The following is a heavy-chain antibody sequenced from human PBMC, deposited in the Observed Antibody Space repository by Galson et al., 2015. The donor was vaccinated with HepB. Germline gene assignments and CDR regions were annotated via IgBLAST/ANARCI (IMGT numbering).Heavy chain of an antibody. CDR1: GFTFSNAW. V-gene: IGHV3-15*01. CDR2: IKSKTDGGTT. CDR3: TTDQVFGAAAAEDY. J-gene: IGHJ4*02. Sequence: SLRLSCAASGFTFSNAWMSWVRQAPGKGLEWVGRIKSKTDGGTTDYAAPVKGRFTISRDDSKNTLYLQMNSLKTEDTAVYYCTTDQVFGAAAAEDYWGQGTPVTVSS. D-gene: IGHD3-10*02.